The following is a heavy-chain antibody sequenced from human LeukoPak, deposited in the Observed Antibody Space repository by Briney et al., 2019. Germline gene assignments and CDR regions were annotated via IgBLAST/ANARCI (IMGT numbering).Heavy chain of an antibody. CDR2: ISRRSVGI. J-gene: IGHJ3*02. Sequence: GGSLRLSCAASGFPFGGYTMGWFRQAPGKGLEWVSYISRRSVGIYYADSVRGRFTISRDNGMNSLFLQRTNLRVEDTAVYYCERERDEKGWVTGDIWGQGTVVIVSS. V-gene: IGHV3-48*04. CDR1: GFPFGGYT. CDR3: ERERDEKGWVTGDI. D-gene: IGHD5-24*01.